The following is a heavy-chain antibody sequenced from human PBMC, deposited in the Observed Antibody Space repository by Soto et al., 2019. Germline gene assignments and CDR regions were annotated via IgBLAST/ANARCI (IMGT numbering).Heavy chain of an antibody. J-gene: IGHJ6*02. CDR3: ARDLYFAMDV. Sequence: PGGSLRLSCAASGLTFSSYPMYWVRQAPGKGLEWVAAISHDGINKYYADSVKGRFTISRDNSKNTLYLQMNSLGAEETAVYYCARDLYFAMDVWGQGTTVTVSS. V-gene: IGHV3-30-3*01. CDR1: GLTFSSYP. D-gene: IGHD2-15*01. CDR2: ISHDGINK.